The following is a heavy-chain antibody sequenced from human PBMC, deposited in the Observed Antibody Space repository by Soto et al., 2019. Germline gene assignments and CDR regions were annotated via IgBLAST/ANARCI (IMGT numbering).Heavy chain of an antibody. CDR1: GYTFTSYG. J-gene: IGHJ5*02. CDR3: ARGDYDFWSGYLGGSWFDP. V-gene: IGHV1-18*01. CDR2: ISAYNGNT. Sequence: ASVKVSCKASGYTFTSYGISWVRQAPGQGLEWMGWISAYNGNTNYAQKLQGRVTMTTDTSTSTAYMELRSLRSDDTAVYHCARGDYDFWSGYLGGSWFDPWGQGTLVTVSS. D-gene: IGHD3-3*01.